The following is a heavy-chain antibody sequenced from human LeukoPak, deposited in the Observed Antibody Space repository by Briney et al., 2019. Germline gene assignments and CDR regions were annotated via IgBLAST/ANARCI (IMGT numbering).Heavy chain of an antibody. CDR3: ARGRVAGSFPFDY. D-gene: IGHD6-19*01. J-gene: IGHJ4*02. CDR1: GYTFTGYY. CDR2: INPNSGGT. Sequence: ASVKVSCKASGYTFTGYYMHWVRQAPGQGLEWMGWINPNSGGTNYAQKFQSRVTMTRDTSISTAYMELSRLRSDDTAVYYCARGRVAGSFPFDYWSQGTLVTVSS. V-gene: IGHV1-2*02.